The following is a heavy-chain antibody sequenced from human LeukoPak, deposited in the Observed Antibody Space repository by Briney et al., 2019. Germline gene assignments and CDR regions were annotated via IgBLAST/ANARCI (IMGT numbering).Heavy chain of an antibody. CDR1: GYTFTSYD. V-gene: IGHV1-8*01. CDR3: ARKVGVYYYGSGLYCYMDV. Sequence: GASVKVSCKASGYTFTSYDINWVRQATGQGLEWMGWMNPNSGNTGYAQKFQGRVTMTRNNSISTAYMELSSLRSEDTAVYYCARKVGVYYYGSGLYCYMDVWGKGTTVTVSS. CDR2: MNPNSGNT. J-gene: IGHJ6*03. D-gene: IGHD3-10*01.